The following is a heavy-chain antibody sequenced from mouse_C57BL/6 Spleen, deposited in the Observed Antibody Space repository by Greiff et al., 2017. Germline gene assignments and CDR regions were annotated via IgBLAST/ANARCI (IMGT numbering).Heavy chain of an antibody. J-gene: IGHJ1*03. D-gene: IGHD1-1*01. CDR2: IDPANGNT. CDR1: GFNFTNNY. Sequence: EVQLQQSVAELVRPGASVKLSCTASGFNFTNNYMHWVKQRPEQGLEWIGKIDPANGNTKYAPKFQGKATITADTSSNTAYLQLSSLTSEDTAIXYCARDATVVRDCDVWGTGTTVTVSA. V-gene: IGHV14-3*01. CDR3: ARDATVVRDCDV.